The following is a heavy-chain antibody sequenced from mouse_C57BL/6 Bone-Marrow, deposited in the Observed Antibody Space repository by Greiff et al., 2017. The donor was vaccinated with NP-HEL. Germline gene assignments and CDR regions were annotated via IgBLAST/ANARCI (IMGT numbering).Heavy chain of an antibody. CDR1: GFTFSDYY. CDR3: ARQRSYDGYFYAMDY. V-gene: IGHV5-12*01. CDR2: ISNGGGST. D-gene: IGHD2-3*01. Sequence: EVHLVESGGGLVQPGGSLKLSCAASGFTFSDYYMYWVRQTPEKRLEWVAYISNGGGSTYYPDTVKGRFTISRDNAKNTLYLQMSRLKSEDTAMYYCARQRSYDGYFYAMDYWGQGTSVTVSS. J-gene: IGHJ4*01.